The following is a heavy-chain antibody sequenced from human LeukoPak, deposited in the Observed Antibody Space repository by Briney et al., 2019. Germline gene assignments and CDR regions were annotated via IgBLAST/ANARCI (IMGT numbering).Heavy chain of an antibody. D-gene: IGHD6-13*01. CDR3: ARDSSAAGYNWFDP. V-gene: IGHV1-2*02. CDR2: INPNSGGT. CDR1: GYTFTGYY. J-gene: IGHJ5*02. Sequence: ASVKVSCKASGYTFTGYYMHWVRQAPGQGLEWMGWINPNSGGTNYAQKFQGRVTITRDTSISTAYMELSRLRSDDTAVYYCARDSSAAGYNWFDPWGQGTLVTVSS.